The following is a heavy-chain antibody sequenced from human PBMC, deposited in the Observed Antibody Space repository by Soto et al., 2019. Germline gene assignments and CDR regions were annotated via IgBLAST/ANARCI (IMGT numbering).Heavy chain of an antibody. CDR3: AREINTYYFGSGKNWIDP. CDR1: GFTFSRYA. J-gene: IGHJ5*02. V-gene: IGHV3-33*01. D-gene: IGHD3-10*01. CDR2: IWYDGTKE. Sequence: GSLRLSCTTSGFTFSRYAIHWVRQAPGKGLEWVASIWYDGTKEFYADSVKGRFTISRDNSKDTVILEMESLTAEDTATYFCAREINTYYFGSGKNWIDPWGQGTMVTVSS.